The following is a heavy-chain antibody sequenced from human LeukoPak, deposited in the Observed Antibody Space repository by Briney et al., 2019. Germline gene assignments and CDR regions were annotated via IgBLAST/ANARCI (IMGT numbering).Heavy chain of an antibody. V-gene: IGHV4-59*01. J-gene: IGHJ4*02. CDR1: GGSISSYY. CDR3: ARNGYSSNFDY. D-gene: IGHD6-13*01. CDR2: ISYSGST. Sequence: SETLSLTCTVSGGSISSYYWSWIRQPPGKGLEWIGYISYSGSTNYNPSLRSRVTISVDPSKNQFSLKLSSVTAADTAVYYCARNGYSSNFDYWGQGTLVTVSS.